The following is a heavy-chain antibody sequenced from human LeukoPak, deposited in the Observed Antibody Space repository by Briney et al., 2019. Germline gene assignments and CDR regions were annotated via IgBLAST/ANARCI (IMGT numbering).Heavy chain of an antibody. D-gene: IGHD3-10*01. V-gene: IGHV3-53*01. CDR2: IYSGGST. CDR3: ARAGRITMVRGVIINYYYGMDV. Sequence: GGSLRLSCAASGFTFSDYEMNWVRQAPGKGLEWVSVIYSGGSTYYADSVKGRFTISRDNSKNTLYLQMNSLRAEDTAVYYCARAGRITMVRGVIINYYYGMDVWGQGTTVTVSS. J-gene: IGHJ6*02. CDR1: GFTFSDYE.